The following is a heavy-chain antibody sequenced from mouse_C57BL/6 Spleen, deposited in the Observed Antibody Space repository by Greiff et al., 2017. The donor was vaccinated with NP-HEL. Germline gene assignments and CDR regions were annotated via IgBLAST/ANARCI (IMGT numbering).Heavy chain of an antibody. CDR2: IYPRSGNT. CDR3: AREGGGVRAMDY. J-gene: IGHJ4*01. CDR1: GYTFTSYG. V-gene: IGHV1-81*01. Sequence: VKLMESGAELARPGASVKLSCKASGYTFTSYGISWVKQRTGQGLEWIGEIYPRSGNTYYNEKFKGKATLTADKSSSTAYMELRSLTSEDSAVYFCAREGGGVRAMDYWGQGTSVTVSS.